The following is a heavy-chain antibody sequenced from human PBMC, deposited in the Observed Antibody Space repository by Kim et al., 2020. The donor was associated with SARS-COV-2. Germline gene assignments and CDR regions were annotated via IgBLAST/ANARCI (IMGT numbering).Heavy chain of an antibody. J-gene: IGHJ4*02. D-gene: IGHD2-15*01. CDR1: GGSFSGYY. CDR3: ARGRDIHDY. Sequence: SETLSLTCAVYGGSFSGYYWSWIRQPPGKGLEWIGEINHSGSTNYNPSLKSRVTISVDTSKNQFSLKLSSVTAADTAVYYCARGRDIHDYWGQGTLVTVSS. CDR2: INHSGST. V-gene: IGHV4-34*01.